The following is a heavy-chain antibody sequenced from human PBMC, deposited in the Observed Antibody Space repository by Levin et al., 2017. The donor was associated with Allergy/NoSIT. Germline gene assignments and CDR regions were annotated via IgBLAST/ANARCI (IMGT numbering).Heavy chain of an antibody. CDR2: INHSGST. CDR3: ARTLGYMVRGAFDY. Sequence: PSETLSLTCAVYGGSFSGYYWSWIRQPPGKGLEWIGEINHSGSTNYNPSLKSRVTISVDTSKNQFSLKLSSVTAADTAVYYCARTLGYMVRGAFDYWGQGTLVTVSS. V-gene: IGHV4-34*01. D-gene: IGHD3-10*01. CDR1: GGSFSGYY. J-gene: IGHJ4*02.